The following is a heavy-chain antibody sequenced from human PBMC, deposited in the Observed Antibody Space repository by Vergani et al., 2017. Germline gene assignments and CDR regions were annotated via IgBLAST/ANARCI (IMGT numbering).Heavy chain of an antibody. J-gene: IGHJ4*02. Sequence: QVQLQELGPGLVKPSETLSITCTVSGGSISSYYWSWIRQPPGKGLEWIGSIYYSGSTNYNPSLKSRVTISVDTSKNQFSLNLTSVTAADTAVFYCARGIAAAGTSVPFDYWGQGTLVTVSS. CDR1: GGSISSYY. CDR2: IYYSGST. V-gene: IGHV4-59*01. D-gene: IGHD6-13*01. CDR3: ARGIAAAGTSVPFDY.